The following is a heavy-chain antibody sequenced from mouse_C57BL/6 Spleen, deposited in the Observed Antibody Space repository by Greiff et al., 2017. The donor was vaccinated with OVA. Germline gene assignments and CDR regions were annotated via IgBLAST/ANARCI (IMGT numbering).Heavy chain of an antibody. Sequence: VQLQQSGPELVKPGASVKIPCKASGYTFTDYNMDWVKQSHGKSLEWIGDINPNNGGTIYNQKFKGKATLTVDKSSSTAYMGLRSLTSEDTAVYYCARLKAPYYAMDYWGQGTSVTVSS. CDR1: GYTFTDYN. J-gene: IGHJ4*01. CDR3: ARLKAPYYAMDY. V-gene: IGHV1-18*01. CDR2: INPNNGGT.